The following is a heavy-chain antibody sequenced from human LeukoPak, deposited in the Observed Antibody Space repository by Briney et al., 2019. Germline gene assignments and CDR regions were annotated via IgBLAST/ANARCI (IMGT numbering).Heavy chain of an antibody. D-gene: IGHD3/OR15-3a*01. V-gene: IGHV1-8*01. CDR1: GYTFTSYD. CDR3: ARVHRGHFGLVSRIEDY. Sequence: GASVKVSCKASGYTFTSYDINWVRQATGQGLEWMGWMNPNSGNTGYAQKFQGRVTMTRNTSISTAYMELSSLRSEDTAVYYCARVHRGHFGLVSRIEDYWGQGTLVTVSS. CDR2: MNPNSGNT. J-gene: IGHJ4*02.